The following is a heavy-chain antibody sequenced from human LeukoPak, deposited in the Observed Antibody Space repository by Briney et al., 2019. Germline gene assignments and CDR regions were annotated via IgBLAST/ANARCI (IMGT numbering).Heavy chain of an antibody. V-gene: IGHV3-33*01. D-gene: IGHD5-24*01. Sequence: SESLRGRFTISGDNSMKMAYLQMNSLRAEDTAVYYCARGDGYNTVDAFDIWGQGTMVTVSS. CDR3: ARGDGYNTVDAFDI. J-gene: IGHJ3*02.